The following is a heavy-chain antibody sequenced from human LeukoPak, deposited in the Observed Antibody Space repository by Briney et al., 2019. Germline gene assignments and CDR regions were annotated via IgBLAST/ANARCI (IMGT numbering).Heavy chain of an antibody. CDR2: MNPNSGNT. V-gene: IGHV1-8*01. CDR1: GYTFTSYD. D-gene: IGHD3/OR15-3a*01. CDR3: ARAAHWTTILGY. Sequence: GASVKVSCKASGYTFTSYDINWVRQATGQGLEWMGWMNPNSGNTGYAQSFQGRVTMTRNTSISTAYMGLSSLRSEDTAVYYCARAAHWTTILGYWGQGTLVTVSS. J-gene: IGHJ4*02.